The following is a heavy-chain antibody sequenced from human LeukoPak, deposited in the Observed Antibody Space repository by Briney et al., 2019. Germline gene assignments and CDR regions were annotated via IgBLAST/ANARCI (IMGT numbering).Heavy chain of an antibody. D-gene: IGHD3-22*01. V-gene: IGHV3-74*01. J-gene: IGHJ4*02. CDR1: GFTFSSYW. Sequence: GGSLRLSCAASGFTFSSYWIHWVRQAPGKGLVWVSHINSVGRSATYADSVKGRFTISRDNAKNTLYLQMNSLRAEDTAVYYCAREPYYHDNSAYYLNYFDSWGQGTLVTVSS. CDR2: INSVGRSA. CDR3: AREPYYHDNSAYYLNYFDS.